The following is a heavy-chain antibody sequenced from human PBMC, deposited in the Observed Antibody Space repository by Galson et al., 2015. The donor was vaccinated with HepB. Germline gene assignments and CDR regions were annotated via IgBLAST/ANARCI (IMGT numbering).Heavy chain of an antibody. J-gene: IGHJ3*02. CDR2: ITPFNGNT. Sequence: SVKVSCKASGYTFTYRYLNWVRQAPGQALEWMGWITPFNGNTNYAQKFQDRVTITRDRSMSTAYMELSSLRSEDTAMYYCASPGPRGSSWYDAFDIWGQGTMVTVSS. V-gene: IGHV1-45*02. D-gene: IGHD6-13*01. CDR3: ASPGPRGSSWYDAFDI. CDR1: GYTFTYRY.